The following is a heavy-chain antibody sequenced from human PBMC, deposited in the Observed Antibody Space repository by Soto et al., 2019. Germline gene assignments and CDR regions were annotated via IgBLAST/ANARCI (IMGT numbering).Heavy chain of an antibody. V-gene: IGHV3-23*01. J-gene: IGHJ4*02. D-gene: IGHD6-6*01. CDR2: ISGGGGST. CDR3: AKDQRRYSSSSGYFDY. Sequence: EVQLLESGGGLVQPGGSLRLSCAASGFTFSSYAMSWVRQAPGKGLEWVSAISGGGGSTYYADSVKGRFTISRDNSKNTLYLQMNSLRAEDTAVYYCAKDQRRYSSSSGYFDYWGQGTLVTVSS. CDR1: GFTFSSYA.